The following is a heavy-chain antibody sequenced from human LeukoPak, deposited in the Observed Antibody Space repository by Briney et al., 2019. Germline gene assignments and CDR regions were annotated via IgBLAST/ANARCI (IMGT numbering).Heavy chain of an antibody. CDR3: ARGGSYYYYGMDV. CDR1: GFTFSSYD. V-gene: IGHV3-13*05. Sequence: GGSLRLSCAASGFTFSSYDMHWVRHATGKGLEWVSAIGTAGDPYYPGSVKGRFTISRENAKSSLYLQMNSLRAGDTAVYYCARGGSYYYYGMDVWGKGTTVTVSS. J-gene: IGHJ6*04. CDR2: IGTAGDP.